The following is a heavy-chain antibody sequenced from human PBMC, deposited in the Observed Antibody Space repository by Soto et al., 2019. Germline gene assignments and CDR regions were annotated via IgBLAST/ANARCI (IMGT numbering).Heavy chain of an antibody. CDR1: GFTFSDYY. CDR3: ASKYSSSWFRAFDI. CDR2: ISSSGSTI. J-gene: IGHJ3*02. V-gene: IGHV3-11*01. Sequence: QVQLVESGGGLVKPGGSLRLSCAASGFTFSDYYMSWIRQAPGKGLGWVSYISSSGSTIYYADSVKGRFTISRDNAKNSLYLQMNSLRAEDTAVYYCASKYSSSWFRAFDIWGQGTMVTVSS. D-gene: IGHD6-13*01.